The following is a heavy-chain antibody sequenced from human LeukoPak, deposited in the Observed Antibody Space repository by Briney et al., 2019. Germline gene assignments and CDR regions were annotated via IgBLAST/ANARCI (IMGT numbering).Heavy chain of an antibody. D-gene: IGHD3-10*01. J-gene: IGHJ4*02. CDR1: GFTFSSYG. V-gene: IGHV3-33*01. CDR2: IWYDGSNK. Sequence: PGGSLRLSCAASGFTFSSYGMHWVRQAPGKGLEWVAVIWYDGSNKYYADSVKGRFTISRDNSKNTLYLQMNSLRAEDTAVYYCARGYYDTGRYLDYWGQGTLVTVSS. CDR3: ARGYYDTGRYLDY.